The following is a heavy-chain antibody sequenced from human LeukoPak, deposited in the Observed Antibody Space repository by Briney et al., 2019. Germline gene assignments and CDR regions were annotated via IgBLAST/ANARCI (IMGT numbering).Heavy chain of an antibody. V-gene: IGHV1-69*13. J-gene: IGHJ4*02. CDR3: ARERSDYYGSGGYFDY. D-gene: IGHD3-10*01. Sequence: ASVKVSCMASGGTFSSYAISWVRQAPGQGLEWMGGIIPIFGTANYAQKFQGRVTITADESTSTAYMELSSLRSEDTAVYYCARERSDYYGSGGYFDYWGQGTLVTVSS. CDR2: IIPIFGTA. CDR1: GGTFSSYA.